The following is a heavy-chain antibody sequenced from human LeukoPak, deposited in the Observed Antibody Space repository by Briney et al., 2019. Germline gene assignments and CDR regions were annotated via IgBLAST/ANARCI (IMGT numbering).Heavy chain of an antibody. CDR1: GFTFTSHW. Sequence: GGSLRLSCAASGFTFTSHWMIWVRQAPGKGLEWVANIKQDGSEQYYVDSVKGRFTISRDNAKNSLYLQIDSLRAEDTAVYYCARESDAFDVWGQGTMVTVSS. V-gene: IGHV3-7*01. J-gene: IGHJ3*01. CDR2: IKQDGSEQ. CDR3: ARESDAFDV.